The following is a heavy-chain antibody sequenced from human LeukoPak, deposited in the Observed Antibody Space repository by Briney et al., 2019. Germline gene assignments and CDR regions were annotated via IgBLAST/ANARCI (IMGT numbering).Heavy chain of an antibody. CDR2: IRYDGSNK. CDR3: AKDSNTGGYSFGS. J-gene: IGHJ4*02. D-gene: IGHD5-12*01. Sequence: GGSLRLSCAASGFTFSSYGMHWVRQAPGKGLEWVAFIRYDGSNKYYADSVKGRFTISRDNSKNSLSLEMNSLRTEDTALYYCAKDSNTGGYSFGSWGQGTLVTVTS. CDR1: GFTFSSYG. V-gene: IGHV3-30*02.